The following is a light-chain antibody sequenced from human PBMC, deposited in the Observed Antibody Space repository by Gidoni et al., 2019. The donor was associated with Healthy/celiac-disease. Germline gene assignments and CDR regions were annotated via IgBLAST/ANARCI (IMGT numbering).Light chain of an antibody. CDR2: AAS. Sequence: DIQMTQPPSSLAASVGDRVTITCRASQSISSYLNWYQQKPGKATKLMIYAASSLQSGVPSRFSGSGSGKDFTITISSLQHEDFATYYCQQSYSTLTFGGGTKVEIK. CDR3: QQSYSTLT. CDR1: QSISSY. J-gene: IGKJ4*01. V-gene: IGKV1-39*01.